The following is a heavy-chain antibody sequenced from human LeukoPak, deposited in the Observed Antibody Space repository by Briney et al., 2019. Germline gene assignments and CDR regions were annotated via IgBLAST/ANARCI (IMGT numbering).Heavy chain of an antibody. J-gene: IGHJ4*02. CDR2: IYHSGST. Sequence: SETLFLTCTVSGYSISSGYYWGWIRQPPGKGLEWIGSIYHSGSTYYNPSLKSRVTISVDTSKNQFSLKLSSVTAADTAVYYCARTDSGYDSYYFDYWGQGTLVTVSS. CDR1: GYSISSGYY. CDR3: ARTDSGYDSYYFDY. D-gene: IGHD5-12*01. V-gene: IGHV4-38-2*02.